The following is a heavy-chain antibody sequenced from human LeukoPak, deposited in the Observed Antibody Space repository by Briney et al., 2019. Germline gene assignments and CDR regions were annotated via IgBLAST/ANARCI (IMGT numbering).Heavy chain of an antibody. V-gene: IGHV1-2*02. J-gene: IGHJ5*02. Sequence: GASVKVSCKASGYSFTDYHMHWLRQAPGQGLEWMGWINPNSGGTDYAQKFQGRITMTRDTSISTTYMELSRLISDDTAKYYCATGRQWLVGGDWFDPWGQGTLVTVSS. CDR2: INPNSGGT. CDR3: ATGRQWLVGGDWFDP. D-gene: IGHD6-19*01. CDR1: GYSFTDYH.